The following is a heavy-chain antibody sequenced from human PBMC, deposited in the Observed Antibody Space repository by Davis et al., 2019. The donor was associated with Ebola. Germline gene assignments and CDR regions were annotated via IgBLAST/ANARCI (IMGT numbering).Heavy chain of an antibody. CDR3: ARDSGWSGVVS. Sequence: GESLKISCAASGFSISGLWMHWVRQAPGKGLEWLAIIKDDGSDKHYVDSVKGRFTISRDNSKKSLYLQMNSLGVEDTAVYYCARDSGWSGVVSWGQGTLVTVSS. D-gene: IGHD6-19*01. CDR1: GFSISGLW. J-gene: IGHJ5*01. CDR2: IKDDGSDK. V-gene: IGHV3-7*03.